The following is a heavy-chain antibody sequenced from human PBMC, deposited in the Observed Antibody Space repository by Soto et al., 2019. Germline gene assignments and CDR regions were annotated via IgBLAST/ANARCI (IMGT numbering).Heavy chain of an antibody. D-gene: IGHD4-4*01. Sequence: GGSLRLSCAASGFTFSTYAMTWVRQAPGKGLEWVSVISSSGDTTYYAESVKGRFTISRDNSKNSLYLQMDSLRAEYTAVYYCAKDPTTGIRGYFDCWGQGTLVTVSS. CDR2: ISSSGDTT. CDR3: AKDPTTGIRGYFDC. V-gene: IGHV3-23*01. CDR1: GFTFSTYA. J-gene: IGHJ4*02.